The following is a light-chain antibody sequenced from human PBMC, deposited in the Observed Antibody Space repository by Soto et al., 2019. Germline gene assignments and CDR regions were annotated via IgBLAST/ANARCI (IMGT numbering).Light chain of an antibody. CDR3: QQYHSSPYT. J-gene: IGKJ2*01. CDR2: SAS. Sequence: EIVLTQSPDTLSLSPGERATLSCRASQTISGSSYLAWYQQRPGQAPRLLIYSASSRATGIPDRFSGSGSGTDFTLTISRLEPEDFAVYFCQQYHSSPYTFGQGTKLEIK. V-gene: IGKV3-20*01. CDR1: QTISGSSY.